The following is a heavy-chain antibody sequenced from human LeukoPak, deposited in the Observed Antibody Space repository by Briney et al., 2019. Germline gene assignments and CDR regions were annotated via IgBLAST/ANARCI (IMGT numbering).Heavy chain of an antibody. CDR1: GGSINSYY. Sequence: SETLSLTCTVSGGSINSYYWNWIRQPPGKGLEWIGRIYTSGSTNYNPSLKSRVTMSVDTSKNQFSLKLSSVTAADTAVYYCARDTYSWNAFDVWGQGTMVTVSS. CDR2: IYTSGST. V-gene: IGHV4-4*07. D-gene: IGHD1-1*01. CDR3: ARDTYSWNAFDV. J-gene: IGHJ3*01.